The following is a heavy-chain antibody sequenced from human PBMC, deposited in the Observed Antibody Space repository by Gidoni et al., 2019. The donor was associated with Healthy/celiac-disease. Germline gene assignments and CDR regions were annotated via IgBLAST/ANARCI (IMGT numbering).Heavy chain of an antibody. CDR2: IFYSGST. J-gene: IGHJ4*02. Sequence: QVQLQESGPGLVKPSETLSLTCTVSGGSISSYYWSWIRQPPGKGLEWIGYIFYSGSTNYNPSLKSRVTISVDTSKNQFSLKLSSVTAADTAVYYCARGRITMISYWGQGTLVTVSS. V-gene: IGHV4-59*01. CDR1: GGSISSYY. D-gene: IGHD3-22*01. CDR3: ARGRITMISY.